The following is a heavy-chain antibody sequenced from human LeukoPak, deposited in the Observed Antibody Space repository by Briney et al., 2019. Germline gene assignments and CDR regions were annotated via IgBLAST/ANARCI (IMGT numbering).Heavy chain of an antibody. CDR1: GFTFDDYA. Sequence: QPGGSLGLSCAASGFTFDDYAMHWVRQAPGKGLEWVSGISWNSGSIGYADSVKGRFTISRDNAKNSLYLQMNSLRAEDTALYYCAKDRERQGDGGLDYWGQGTLVTVSS. CDR2: ISWNSGSI. J-gene: IGHJ4*02. CDR3: AKDRERQGDGGLDY. D-gene: IGHD4-23*01. V-gene: IGHV3-9*01.